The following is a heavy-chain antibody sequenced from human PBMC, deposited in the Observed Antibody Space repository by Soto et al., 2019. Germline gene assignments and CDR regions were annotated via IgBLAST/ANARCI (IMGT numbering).Heavy chain of an antibody. CDR2: INPNSGDT. V-gene: IGHV1-2*04. D-gene: IGHD5-12*01. CDR3: ARGASGYDRSYYYGLDV. Sequence: QVQLVQSGAEVKKPGASVKVSCKTSGYTFTGHYLHWVRQAPGQGLEWMAWINPNSGDTRYAQNFQGWVTMTWDTSISTAYMELNRLRSDATAVYYCARGASGYDRSYYYGLDVWGPGTTVTVSS. J-gene: IGHJ6*02. CDR1: GYTFTGHY.